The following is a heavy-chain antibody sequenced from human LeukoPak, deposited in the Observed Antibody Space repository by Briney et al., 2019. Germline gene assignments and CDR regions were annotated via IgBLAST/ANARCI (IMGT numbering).Heavy chain of an antibody. J-gene: IGHJ2*01. CDR1: GFTFSSYG. CDR3: ARESRSSNWDDWYFDL. CDR2: IRYDGSNK. Sequence: GGSLRLSCAASGFTFSSYGIHWVRQAPGKGLEWVAFIRYDGSNKYYADSVKGRFTISRDNSKNMLYLQMNSLRARDTAVYYCARESRSSNWDDWYFDLWGRGTLVTVSS. D-gene: IGHD1-20*01. V-gene: IGHV3-30*02.